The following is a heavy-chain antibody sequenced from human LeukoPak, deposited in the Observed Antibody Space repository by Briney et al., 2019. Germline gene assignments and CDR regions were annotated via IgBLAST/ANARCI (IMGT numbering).Heavy chain of an antibody. D-gene: IGHD2-8*02. CDR2: ISDIGSI. CDR1: GGSISSYY. V-gene: IGHV4-59*08. Sequence: SETLSLTCTVSGGSISSYYWSWIRQPPGKGLEWIAYISDIGSINYSPSLKSRVTISLDTSKNQFSLRLSSVTAADTAVYYCAGHHPRNTVDFWGQGTLVTVSS. CDR3: AGHHPRNTVDF. J-gene: IGHJ4*02.